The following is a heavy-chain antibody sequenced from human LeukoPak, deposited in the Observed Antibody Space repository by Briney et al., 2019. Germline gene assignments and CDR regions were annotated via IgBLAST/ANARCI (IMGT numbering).Heavy chain of an antibody. V-gene: IGHV3-9*01. CDR1: GFTFDDYA. Sequence: GGSLRLSCAASGFTFDDYAMHGVRQAPGKGLEWVSGISWNSGSIGYADSVKGRFTISRDNAKNSLYLQMNILRAEDTALYYCPKVAIGFDPWGQGTLVTVSS. CDR3: PKVAIGFDP. J-gene: IGHJ5*02. CDR2: ISWNSGSI.